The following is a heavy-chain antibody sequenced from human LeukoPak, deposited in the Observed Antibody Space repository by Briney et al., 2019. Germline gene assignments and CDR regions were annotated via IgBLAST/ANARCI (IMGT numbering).Heavy chain of an antibody. V-gene: IGHV4-34*01. CDR1: GGSFSDYY. Sequence: PSETLSLTCGVYGGSFSDYYWSWIRQPPGKGLEWIGEINHSGSNNYNPSLKSRVTISVDTSMNQFSLKLSSVTAADTAVYYCARGWINYDSYYYYMDVWGKGTTVTVSS. CDR3: ARGWINYDSYYYYMDV. D-gene: IGHD3-22*01. CDR2: INHSGSN. J-gene: IGHJ6*03.